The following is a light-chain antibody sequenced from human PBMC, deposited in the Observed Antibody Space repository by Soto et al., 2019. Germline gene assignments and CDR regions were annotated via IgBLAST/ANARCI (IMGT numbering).Light chain of an antibody. Sequence: EIVLTQSPGTLSLSPGERATLSCRASQSVSSNYLAWFQQKPGQAPRLLIFAASSRDNGIPDRCSGSGSGTDFTITISRLEHEDVAVYSCQQYGDSPGTFGQGTKVEIK. CDR1: QSVSSNY. CDR3: QQYGDSPGT. J-gene: IGKJ1*01. CDR2: AAS. V-gene: IGKV3-20*01.